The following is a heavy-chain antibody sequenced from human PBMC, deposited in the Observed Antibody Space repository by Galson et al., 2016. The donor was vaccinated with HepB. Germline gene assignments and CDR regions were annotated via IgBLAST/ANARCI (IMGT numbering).Heavy chain of an antibody. D-gene: IGHD4-23*01. J-gene: IGHJ4*02. CDR1: GSGFSGYY. Sequence: SVKVSCKASGSGFSGYYMNWVRQAPGQGLEWMGCNFPRRGATNYAQKFQGRVTMTADTSVSTVYMELSSLRSDDTAVYYCAGDGATVGTSPDYWGQGTLGTVSS. CDR3: AGDGATVGTSPDY. V-gene: IGHV1-2*02. CDR2: NFPRRGAT.